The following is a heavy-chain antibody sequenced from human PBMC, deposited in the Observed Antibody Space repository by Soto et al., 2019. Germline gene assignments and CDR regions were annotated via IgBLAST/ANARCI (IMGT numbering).Heavy chain of an antibody. CDR2: IYYSGTT. Sequence: QVQLQESGPGLVKPSQTLSLTCTVSGGSIGSGDYYWSWIRQPPGKGLEWIGYIYYSGTTYYNPSLKSRPIISVHTSKNQFSLKLTSVTAADTAVYYCARGRPDTVFRYYGMDVWGQGTTVTVSS. J-gene: IGHJ6*02. V-gene: IGHV4-30-4*01. CDR3: ARGRPDTVFRYYGMDV. CDR1: GGSIGSGDYY. D-gene: IGHD4-17*01.